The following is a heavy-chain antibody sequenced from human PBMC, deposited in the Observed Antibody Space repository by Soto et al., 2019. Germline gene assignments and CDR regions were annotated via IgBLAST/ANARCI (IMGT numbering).Heavy chain of an antibody. Sequence: GGSLRLSCAASGFTFSSYAMSWVRQAPGKGLEWVSAISGSGGSTYYADSVKGRFTISRDNSKNTLYLQMNSLRAEDTAVYYCAKIPHSSSWYLDAFDIWGQGTRVNVSS. V-gene: IGHV3-23*01. J-gene: IGHJ3*02. CDR1: GFTFSSYA. D-gene: IGHD6-13*01. CDR3: AKIPHSSSWYLDAFDI. CDR2: ISGSGGST.